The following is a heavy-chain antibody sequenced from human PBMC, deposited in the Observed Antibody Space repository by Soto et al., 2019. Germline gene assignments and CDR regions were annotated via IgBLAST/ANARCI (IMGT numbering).Heavy chain of an antibody. D-gene: IGHD2-2*01. Sequence: PGESLKISCKGSGYSFTSYWIGWVRQMPGKGLEWMGIIYPGDSDTRYSPSFQGQVTISADKSISAAYLQWSSLKASDTAMYYCARRLGYCISTSCYAHYGMDVWGQGTTVTVSS. CDR1: GYSFTSYW. CDR3: ARRLGYCISTSCYAHYGMDV. V-gene: IGHV5-51*01. J-gene: IGHJ6*02. CDR2: IYPGDSDT.